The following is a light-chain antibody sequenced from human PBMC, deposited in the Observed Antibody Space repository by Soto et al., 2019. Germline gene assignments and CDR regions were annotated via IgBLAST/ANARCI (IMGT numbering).Light chain of an antibody. CDR1: ESVSNNY. CDR3: QQYGGSRLVT. J-gene: IGKJ4*01. V-gene: IGKV3-20*01. Sequence: ETVLTQSTGTLSLPPGERATLSCRASESVSNNYLAWYQQRPGQAPRLLISGASSRATGIPDRFSGSGSGTDFTLTISRLEPEDFAVYYCQQYGGSRLVTFGGGTKVEMK. CDR2: GAS.